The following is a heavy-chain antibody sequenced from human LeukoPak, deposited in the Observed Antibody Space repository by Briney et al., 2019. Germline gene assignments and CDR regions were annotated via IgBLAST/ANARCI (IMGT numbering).Heavy chain of an antibody. CDR3: AREEYRSSWYWFDS. CDR1: GGSISSYY. Sequence: SETPSLTCTVSGGSISSYYWSWIRQPPGKGLEWIGYIYYSGNTNYNPSLKSRATMSVDTSKNQFSLKLSSVTAADTAVYYCAREEYRSSWYWFDSWGQGTLVTVSS. D-gene: IGHD6-13*01. J-gene: IGHJ5*01. CDR2: IYYSGNT. V-gene: IGHV4-59*01.